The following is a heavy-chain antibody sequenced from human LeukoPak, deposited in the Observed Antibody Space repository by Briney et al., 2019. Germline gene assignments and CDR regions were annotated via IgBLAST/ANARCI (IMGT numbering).Heavy chain of an antibody. CDR3: ARSSYYDFWSDPEGFDY. D-gene: IGHD3-3*01. J-gene: IGHJ4*02. CDR2: IYYSGST. V-gene: IGHV4-59*01. CDR1: GSSISSYY. Sequence: PSETLSLTCTVSGSSISSYYWSWIRQPPGKGLEWIGYIYYSGSTNYNPSLKSRVTISVDTSKNQFSLKLSSVTAADTAVYYCARSSYYDFWSDPEGFDYWGQGTLVTVSS.